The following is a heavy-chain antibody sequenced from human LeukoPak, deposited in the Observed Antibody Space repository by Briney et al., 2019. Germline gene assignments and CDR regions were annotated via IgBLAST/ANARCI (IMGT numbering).Heavy chain of an antibody. CDR3: AREYHPSWSRSSWFDP. CDR2: ISSSSSYI. D-gene: IGHD2-2*01. Sequence: GGSLRLSCAASRFTFSSYSMNWVRQAPGKGLEWVSSISSSSSYIYCADSVKGRFTISRDNAKNSLYLQMNSLRAEDTAVYYCAREYHPSWSRSSWFDPWGQGTLVTVSS. CDR1: RFTFSSYS. V-gene: IGHV3-21*01. J-gene: IGHJ5*02.